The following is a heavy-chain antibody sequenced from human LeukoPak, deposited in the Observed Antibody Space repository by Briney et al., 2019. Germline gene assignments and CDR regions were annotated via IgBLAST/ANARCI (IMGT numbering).Heavy chain of an antibody. V-gene: IGHV3-30*04. J-gene: IGHJ5*02. CDR1: GFTFSSYA. CDR3: ARDVGGSYTNWFDP. D-gene: IGHD1-26*01. CDR2: ISYDGSNK. Sequence: GGSLRLSCAASGFTFSSYAMHWVRQAPGKGLEWVAVISYDGSNKYYADSVKGRFTISRDNSKNSLYLQMNSLRAEDTAVYYCARDVGGSYTNWFDPWGQGTLVTVSS.